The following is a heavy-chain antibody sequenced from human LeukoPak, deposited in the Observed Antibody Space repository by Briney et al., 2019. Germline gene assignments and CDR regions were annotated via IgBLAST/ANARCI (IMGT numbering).Heavy chain of an antibody. CDR3: ARHLSGITGYTYGRGIDY. CDR1: GFTFSSYW. D-gene: IGHD5-18*01. Sequence: GGSLRLSCAASGFTFSSYWMSWVRQAPGKGLEWVANIKEDGSEKYYVDSVKGRFTISRDNAKKSLYLQMNSLGAEDTVVYYCARHLSGITGYTYGRGIDYWGQGTLLTVSS. V-gene: IGHV3-7*01. J-gene: IGHJ4*02. CDR2: IKEDGSEK.